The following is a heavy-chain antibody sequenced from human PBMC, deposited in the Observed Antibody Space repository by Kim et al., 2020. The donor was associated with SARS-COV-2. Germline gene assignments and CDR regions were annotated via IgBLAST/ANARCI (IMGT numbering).Heavy chain of an antibody. J-gene: IGHJ4*02. D-gene: IGHD5-12*01. Sequence: ASVKVSCKASGYTFTSYAMNWVRQAPGQGLEWMGWINTNTGNPTYAQGFTGRFVFSLDTSVSTAYLQISSLKAEDTAVYYCARLDPKWLQSHYFDYWGQGTLVTVSS. V-gene: IGHV7-4-1*02. CDR1: GYTFTSYA. CDR3: ARLDPKWLQSHYFDY. CDR2: INTNTGNP.